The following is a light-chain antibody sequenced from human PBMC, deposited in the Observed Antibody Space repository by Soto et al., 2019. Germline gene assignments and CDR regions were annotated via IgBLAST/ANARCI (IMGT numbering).Light chain of an antibody. CDR2: SNN. CDR3: SAWDDSLSGVV. J-gene: IGLJ2*01. CDR1: TSNIESNP. Sequence: QPVLTQPPSASGTPGQRVTISCSGSTSNIESNPVNWYQHLPGTAPRLLIFSNNQRPSGVPDRFSGSKSGTSASLAISGLQSDDETDYYCSAWDDSLSGVVFGGGTKLTVL. V-gene: IGLV1-44*01.